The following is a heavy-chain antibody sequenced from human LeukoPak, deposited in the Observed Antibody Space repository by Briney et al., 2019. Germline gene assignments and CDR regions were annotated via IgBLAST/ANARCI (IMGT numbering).Heavy chain of an antibody. CDR2: ISSSSSYI. CDR1: GFTFSSYS. D-gene: IGHD4-17*01. J-gene: IGHJ5*02. V-gene: IGHV3-21*01. CDR3: ASTPIYGDYVELSWSDP. Sequence: GGSLRLSCAASGFTFSSYSMNWVRQAPGKGLEWVSSISSSSSYIYYADSVKGRFTISRDNAKNSLYLQMNSLRAEDTAVYYCASTPIYGDYVELSWSDPWGQGTLVTVSS.